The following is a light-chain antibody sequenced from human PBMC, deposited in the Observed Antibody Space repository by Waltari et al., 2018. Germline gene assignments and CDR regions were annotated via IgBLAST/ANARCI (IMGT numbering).Light chain of an antibody. CDR3: CSYAGSTTWL. CDR1: HSDVGHYNL. V-gene: IGLV2-23*02. J-gene: IGLJ2*01. Sequence: QSALTQPASVSGSPGQSITILCHCSHSDVGHYNLVSWYQQHPGKAPKLLLYEVNQRPSGVSSRFSGSKSGITASLTISGLQAEDEADFYCCSYAGSTTWLFGGGTRLTVL. CDR2: EVN.